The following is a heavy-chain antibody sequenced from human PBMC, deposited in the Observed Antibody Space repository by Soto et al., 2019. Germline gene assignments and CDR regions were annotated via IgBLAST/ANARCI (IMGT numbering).Heavy chain of an antibody. V-gene: IGHV4-34*01. J-gene: IGHJ5*02. CDR2: INHRGGA. CDR3: VARGMTYDFLSGPHPFEP. D-gene: IGHD3-3*01. CDR1: NGSFTDYL. Sequence: PXETLSLPCAAHNGSFTDYLWTWIRQSPGRGLEWIGEINHRGGATYNPSLRSRVTISIDTSKNHFSLSLRSLTDADTAVYYCVARGMTYDFLSGPHPFEPWGHGTLVTVSS.